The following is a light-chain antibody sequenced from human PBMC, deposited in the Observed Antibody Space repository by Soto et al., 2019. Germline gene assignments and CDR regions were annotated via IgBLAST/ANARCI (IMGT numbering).Light chain of an antibody. CDR1: QTVNNNY. CDR2: GAS. CDR3: QQYGSSPGT. J-gene: IGKJ1*01. V-gene: IGKV3-20*01. Sequence: EIVLKQSPGTLSLSPGERATLSCRASQTVNNNYLAWYQHKPGQAPRVFIHGASIRATGIPDRFSGSGSGTDFTLTISRLEPEDSAVYYCQQYGSSPGTFGQGTKVEIK.